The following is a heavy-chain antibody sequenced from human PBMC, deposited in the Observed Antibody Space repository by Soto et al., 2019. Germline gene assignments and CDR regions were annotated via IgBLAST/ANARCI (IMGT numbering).Heavy chain of an antibody. V-gene: IGHV4-61*01. J-gene: IGHJ4*02. CDR3: ARDSSGRHDY. CDR2: IYQSGTT. D-gene: IGHD3-22*01. CDR1: GGSVRSGSYY. Sequence: SETLSLTCSVSGGSVRSGSYYWTWIRQPPGKGLEWIGYIYQSGTTNYNASLKSRVTISIDTSKNQFSLKLNSVTAADTAVYYCARDSSGRHDYSDPGTLVTVSS.